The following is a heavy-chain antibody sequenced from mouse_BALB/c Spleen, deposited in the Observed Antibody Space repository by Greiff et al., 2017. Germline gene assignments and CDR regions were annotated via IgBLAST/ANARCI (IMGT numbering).Heavy chain of an antibody. CDR2: ISSGGSYT. V-gene: IGHV5-6-4*01. D-gene: IGHD2-2*01. CDR1: GFTFSSYT. J-gene: IGHJ4*01. Sequence: EVKLVESGGGLVKPGGSLKLSCAASGFTFSSYTMSWVRQTPEKRLEWVATISSGGSYTYYPDSVKGRFTISRDNAKNTLYLQMSSLKSEDTAMYYCMEGYDGVYYAMDYWGQGTSVTVSS. CDR3: MEGYDGVYYAMDY.